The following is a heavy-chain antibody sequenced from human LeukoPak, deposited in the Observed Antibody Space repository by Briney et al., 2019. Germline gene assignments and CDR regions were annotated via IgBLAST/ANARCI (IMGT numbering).Heavy chain of an antibody. CDR3: ARVGSAYCSSTSCNWFDP. D-gene: IGHD2-2*01. V-gene: IGHV1-2*02. Sequence: ASVKVSCKASGYTFTGYYMHWVRQAPGQGLEWMRWINPNSGGTNYAQKFQGRVTMTRDTSISTAYMELSRLRSDDTAVYYCARVGSAYCSSTSCNWFDPWGQGTLVTVSS. CDR2: INPNSGGT. CDR1: GYTFTGYY. J-gene: IGHJ5*02.